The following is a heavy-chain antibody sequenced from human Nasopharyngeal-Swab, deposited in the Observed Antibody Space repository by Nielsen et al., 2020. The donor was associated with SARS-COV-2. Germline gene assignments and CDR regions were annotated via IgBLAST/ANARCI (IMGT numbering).Heavy chain of an antibody. CDR3: ARLAAAGTLLSWMDY. Sequence: GGSLRLSCKGSGSSFTSYWIGWVRQMPGKGLEWMGIIYPGDSDTRYSPSFQGQVTISADKSISTAYLQWSSLKASDTAMYYCARLAAAGTLLSWMDYWGQGTLVTVSS. V-gene: IGHV5-51*01. CDR1: GSSFTSYW. CDR2: IYPGDSDT. D-gene: IGHD6-13*01. J-gene: IGHJ4*02.